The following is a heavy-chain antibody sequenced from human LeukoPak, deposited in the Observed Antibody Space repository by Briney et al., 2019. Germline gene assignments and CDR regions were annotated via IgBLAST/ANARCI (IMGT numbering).Heavy chain of an antibody. D-gene: IGHD6-6*01. Sequence: ASVKVSCKASGYTFTSYVISWVRQAPGQGLEWMGWISAYNGNTNYAQKLQGRVTMTTDTSTSTAYMELRSLRSDDTAVYYCARDQSGGGSSPTTDKFDYWGQGTLVTVSS. CDR2: ISAYNGNT. CDR1: GYTFTSYV. CDR3: ARDQSGGGSSPTTDKFDY. V-gene: IGHV1-18*01. J-gene: IGHJ4*02.